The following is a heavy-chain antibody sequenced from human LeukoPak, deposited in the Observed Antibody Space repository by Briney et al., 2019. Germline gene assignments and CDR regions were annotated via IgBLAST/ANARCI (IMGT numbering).Heavy chain of an antibody. CDR2: INPNSGGT. CDR3: ARLEDIVVVPAAIWAFDI. V-gene: IGHV1-2*02. CDR1: GYTFAGYY. Sequence: GASVKVSCKASGYTFAGYYMHWVRQAPGQGLERMGWINPNSGGTNYAQKFQGRVTMTRDTSISTAYMELSRLRSDDTAVYYCARLEDIVVVPAAIWAFDIWGQGTMVTVSS. D-gene: IGHD2-2*02. J-gene: IGHJ3*02.